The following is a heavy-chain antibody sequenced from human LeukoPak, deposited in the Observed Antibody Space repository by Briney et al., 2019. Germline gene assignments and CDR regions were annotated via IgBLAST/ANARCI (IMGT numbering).Heavy chain of an antibody. CDR2: IFDAGRT. V-gene: IGHV3-53*01. CDR3: AGATKWLAHDF. J-gene: IGHJ4*02. CDR1: GFTVSDTY. Sequence: PGGSLRLSCAASGFTVSDTYMSWVRQAAGKGWEWVSTIFDAGRTTYGDSVKGRFTVPRDTYKNTLFLQMKSLRADDTAVYYCAGATKWLAHDFWGQGTLVTVSS. D-gene: IGHD6-19*01.